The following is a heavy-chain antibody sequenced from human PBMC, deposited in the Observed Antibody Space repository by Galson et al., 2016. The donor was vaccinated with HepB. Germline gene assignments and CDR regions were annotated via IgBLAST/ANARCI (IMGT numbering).Heavy chain of an antibody. D-gene: IGHD1-26*01. CDR2: IYYSGST. Sequence: ETLSLTCTVSGGSISNNTYYWAWIRQPPGKGLEWIGSIYYSGSTSYYPSLKSRVTISVDTSKNQFSLNLSSVTAADTAVYYCARHSGVGSVNYQGIDYWGQGALVTVSS. CDR3: ARHSGVGSVNYQGIDY. J-gene: IGHJ4*02. V-gene: IGHV4-39*01. CDR1: GGSISNNTYY.